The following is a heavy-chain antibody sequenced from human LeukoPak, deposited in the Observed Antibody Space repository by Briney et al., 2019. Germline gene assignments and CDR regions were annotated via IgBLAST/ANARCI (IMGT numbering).Heavy chain of an antibody. J-gene: IGHJ3*02. CDR3: ARFAPFIRFLEWSSANDAFDI. V-gene: IGHV1-8*01. Sequence: GASVKVSCKASGYTFTSYDINWVRQATGQGLEWMGWMNPNSGNTGYAQKFQGRVTMTRNTSISTAYMELSSLRSEDTAVYYCARFAPFIRFLEWSSANDAFDIWGQGTMVTVSS. CDR2: MNPNSGNT. D-gene: IGHD3-3*01. CDR1: GYTFTSYD.